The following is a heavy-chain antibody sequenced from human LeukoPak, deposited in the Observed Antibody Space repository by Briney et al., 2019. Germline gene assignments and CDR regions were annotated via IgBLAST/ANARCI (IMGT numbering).Heavy chain of an antibody. Sequence: SETLSLTCTVSGGSISSSSYYWGWIRQPPGKGLEWIGSIYYSGSTYYNPSLKSRVTISVDTSKNQFSLKLSSVTAADTAVYYCARDIRVAGERFDPWGQGTLVTVSS. CDR2: IYYSGST. CDR3: ARDIRVAGERFDP. V-gene: IGHV4-39*07. CDR1: GGSISSSSYY. J-gene: IGHJ5*02. D-gene: IGHD6-19*01.